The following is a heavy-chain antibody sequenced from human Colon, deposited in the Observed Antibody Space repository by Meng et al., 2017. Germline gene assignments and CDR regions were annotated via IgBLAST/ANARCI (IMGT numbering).Heavy chain of an antibody. CDR3: TADAYKGAPHYDYGMDI. V-gene: IGHV3-15*01. D-gene: IGHD2-21*01. CDR1: GFTFRNAW. J-gene: IGHJ6*02. CDR2: IKSKTDGGTT. Sequence: ESLMISCASSGFTFRNAWMSWIRQAPGKRLEWVVRIKSKTDGGTTDYAAPVQARFTISRDDSKNTLYLQMNSLKTEHAAVYYCTADAYKGAPHYDYGMDIWGQGTTVTVSS.